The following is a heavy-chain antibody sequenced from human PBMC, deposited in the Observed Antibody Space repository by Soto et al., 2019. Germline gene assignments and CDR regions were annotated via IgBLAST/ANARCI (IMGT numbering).Heavy chain of an antibody. V-gene: IGHV1-8*01. Sequence: QVQLVQSGAEVKKPGASVKVSCKASGYTFTSYDINWVRQATGQGLEWMGWMNPNSGNTGYAQKFQGRVTMTRNTSISTAYKELSSLRSEDTAVYYRARGWVVIMRGYYYYGMDVWGQGTTVTVSS. J-gene: IGHJ6*02. CDR2: MNPNSGNT. CDR1: GYTFTSYD. CDR3: ARGWVVIMRGYYYYGMDV. D-gene: IGHD3-3*01.